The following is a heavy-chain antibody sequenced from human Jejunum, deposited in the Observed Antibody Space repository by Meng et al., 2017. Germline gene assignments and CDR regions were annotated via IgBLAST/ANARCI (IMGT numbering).Heavy chain of an antibody. CDR1: GGYINTSGW. D-gene: IGHD2-15*01. V-gene: IGHV4-4*02. CDR3: ARVRDCSTVSCESGIDP. Sequence: QLQDTCPGLGKSAGTVYLTCAVSGGYINTSGWWGWMRQPPGKGLEWIGEIYHTRSTNYNPSLKSRVTITVDKSKNQLSLRLNSVTAADTALYYCARVRDCSTVSCESGIDPWCQGTLVTVSS. CDR2: IYHTRST. J-gene: IGHJ5*02.